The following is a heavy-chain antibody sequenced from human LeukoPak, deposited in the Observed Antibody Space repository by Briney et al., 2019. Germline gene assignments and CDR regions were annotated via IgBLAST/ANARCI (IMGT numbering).Heavy chain of an antibody. CDR2: IYYSGST. Sequence: KSSETLSLTCAVSGGSISSGGYSWSWIRQPPGKGLEWIGYIYYSGSTYYNPSLKSRVTISVDTSKNQFSLKLSSVTAADTAVYYCARDRGSGSEFDYWGQGTLVTVSS. V-gene: IGHV4-30-4*07. CDR1: GGSISSGGYS. J-gene: IGHJ4*02. D-gene: IGHD3-10*01. CDR3: ARDRGSGSEFDY.